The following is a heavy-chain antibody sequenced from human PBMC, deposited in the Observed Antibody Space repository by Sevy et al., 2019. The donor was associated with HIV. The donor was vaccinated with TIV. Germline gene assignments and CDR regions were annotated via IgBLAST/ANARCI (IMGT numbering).Heavy chain of an antibody. V-gene: IGHV3-21*01. CDR2: ISSSSYI. CDR1: GFTFSSYS. J-gene: IGHJ4*02. CDR3: ARGGTMVRGVIIM. D-gene: IGHD3-10*01. Sequence: GGSLRLSCAASGFTFSSYSMNWVRQAPGKGLEWVSSISSSSYIYYADSVKGRFTISRDNAKNSLYLQMNSLRAEDTAVYYCARGGTMVRGVIIMWGQGTLVTVSS.